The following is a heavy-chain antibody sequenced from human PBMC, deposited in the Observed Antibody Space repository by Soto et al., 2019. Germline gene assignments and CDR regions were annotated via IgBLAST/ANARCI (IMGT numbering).Heavy chain of an antibody. CDR3: AKAGSDSSGWSNWFGS. J-gene: IGHJ5*01. CDR2: ISGSGGGT. CDR1: GFTFSNYA. V-gene: IGHV3-23*01. D-gene: IGHD6-13*01. Sequence: GGSMRLSCAASGFTFSNYAITWVRQDTGRGLEWVSAISGSGGGTYYADSVKGRFTISRDNTKNTVSLQMNSLRIEDTAVYFCAKAGSDSSGWSNWFGSWGQGTLVTVSS.